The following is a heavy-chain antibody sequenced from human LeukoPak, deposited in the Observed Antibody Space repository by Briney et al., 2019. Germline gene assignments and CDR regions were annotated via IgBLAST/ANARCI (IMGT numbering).Heavy chain of an antibody. Sequence: PSETLSLTCAVYGGSFSGYYWSWIRQPPGKGLEWIGEINHSGSTNYNLSLKSRVTISVDTSKNQFSLKLSSVTAADTAVYYCARGLRGHYYYYMDVWGKGTTVTVSS. CDR3: ARGLRGHYYYYMDV. V-gene: IGHV4-34*01. CDR1: GGSFSGYY. CDR2: INHSGST. J-gene: IGHJ6*03.